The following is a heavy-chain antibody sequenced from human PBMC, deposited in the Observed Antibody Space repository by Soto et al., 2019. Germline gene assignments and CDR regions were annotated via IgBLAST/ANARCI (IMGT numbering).Heavy chain of an antibody. J-gene: IGHJ3*02. Sequence: GESLKISCKGYGYSFTTYWIGWVRQMPGKGLEWMGVIYPGDSDTRYSPSFQGQVTISAGKSISTAYLQWSSLKASDTAMYYCARHASGYFDAFDIWGQGTMVTVSS. CDR2: IYPGDSDT. CDR3: ARHASGYFDAFDI. V-gene: IGHV5-51*01. CDR1: GYSFTTYW. D-gene: IGHD2-15*01.